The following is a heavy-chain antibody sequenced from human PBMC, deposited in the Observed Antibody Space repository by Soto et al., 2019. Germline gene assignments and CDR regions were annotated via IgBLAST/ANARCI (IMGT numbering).Heavy chain of an antibody. J-gene: IGHJ4*02. CDR3: AKVPFKLWFWDIINIDGHYYFVY. V-gene: IGHV3-23*01. CDR1: GFTFSSYA. D-gene: IGHD3-10*01. CDR2: ISGSGGST. Sequence: GGSLRLSCAASGFTFSSYAMSWVRQAPGKGLEWVSAISGSGGSTYYADSVKGRFTISRDNSKNTLYLQMNSLRAEDTAVYYCAKVPFKLWFWDIINIDGHYYFVYWCQGTWVTVSS.